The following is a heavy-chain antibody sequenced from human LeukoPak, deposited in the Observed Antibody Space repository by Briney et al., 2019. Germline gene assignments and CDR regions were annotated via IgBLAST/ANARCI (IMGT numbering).Heavy chain of an antibody. D-gene: IGHD3-22*01. Sequence: SVKVSCKASGGTFSSYAISWVRQAPGQGLEWMGGIIPIFGTANYAQKFQGRVTITADKSTSTAYMELSSLRSEDTAVYYCARMSYYDSSGDNWFDPWGQGTLVTVSS. CDR1: GGTFSSYA. CDR3: ARMSYYDSSGDNWFDP. CDR2: IIPIFGTA. J-gene: IGHJ5*02. V-gene: IGHV1-69*06.